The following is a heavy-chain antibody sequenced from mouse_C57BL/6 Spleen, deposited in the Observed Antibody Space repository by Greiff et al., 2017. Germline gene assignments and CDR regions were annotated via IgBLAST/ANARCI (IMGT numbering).Heavy chain of an antibody. V-gene: IGHV3-6*01. CDR2: ISYDGSN. J-gene: IGHJ3*01. D-gene: IGHD2-4*01. CDR1: GYSITSGYY. Sequence: EVQLVESGPGLVKPSQSLSLTCSVTGYSITSGYYWNWIRQFPGNKLEWMGYISYDGSNNYNPSLKNRISITRDTSKNQFFLKLNSVTTEDTATYYCARYYDYDGAWFAYWGQGTLVTVSA. CDR3: ARYYDYDGAWFAY.